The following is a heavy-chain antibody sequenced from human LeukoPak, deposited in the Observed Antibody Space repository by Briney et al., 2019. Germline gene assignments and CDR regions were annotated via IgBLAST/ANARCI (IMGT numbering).Heavy chain of an antibody. V-gene: IGHV3-30-3*01. CDR1: GFTFSSYA. J-gene: IGHJ3*02. CDR2: ISYDGSNK. Sequence: GGSLRLSCAASGFTFSSYAMHWVRQAPGKGLEWVAVISYDGSNKYYADSVKGRFTISGDNSKNTLYLQMNSLRAEDTAVYYCARPYDYVWGSYRYYDAFDIWGQGTMVTVSS. CDR3: ARPYDYVWGSYRYYDAFDI. D-gene: IGHD3-16*02.